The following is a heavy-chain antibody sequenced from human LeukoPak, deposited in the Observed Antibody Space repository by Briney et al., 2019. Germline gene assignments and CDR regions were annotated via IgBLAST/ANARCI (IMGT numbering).Heavy chain of an antibody. Sequence: GGSLRLSCVASEFNFSPYAITWVRQAPGKGLEWVATIRQDGSQKYYVDSVKGRFTISRDNAKNSLYLQMNSLRAEDTAVYYCARGGVIAAGPDYWGQGTLVTVSS. CDR1: EFNFSPYA. J-gene: IGHJ4*02. CDR3: ARGGVIAAGPDY. V-gene: IGHV3-7*01. D-gene: IGHD6-13*01. CDR2: IRQDGSQK.